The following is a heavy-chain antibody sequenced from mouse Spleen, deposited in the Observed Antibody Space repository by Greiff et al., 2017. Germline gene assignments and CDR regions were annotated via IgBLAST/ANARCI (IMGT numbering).Heavy chain of an antibody. D-gene: IGHD2-4*01. CDR1: GYTFTDYE. Sequence: VQLQQSGAELVRPGASVTLSCKASGYTFTDYEMHWVKQTPVHGLEWIGAIDPETGGTAYNQKFKGKAILTADKSSSTAYMELRSLTSEDSAVYYCTPYYDYDKFAYWGQGTLVTVSA. J-gene: IGHJ3*01. CDR2: IDPETGGT. CDR3: TPYYDYDKFAY. V-gene: IGHV1-15*01.